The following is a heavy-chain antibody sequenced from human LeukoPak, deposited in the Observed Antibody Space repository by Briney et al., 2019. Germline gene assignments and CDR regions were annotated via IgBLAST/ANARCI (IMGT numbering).Heavy chain of an antibody. J-gene: IGHJ4*02. V-gene: IGHV4-39*07. CDR2: IYYSGST. D-gene: IGHD5-24*01. CDR3: ATDDRRDGYSMSSLGYV. Sequence: SETLSLTCTVSGVSVISPVYYWGWIRQAPGKGLEWIGTIYYSGSTYYNPSLKSRVTISVDTSKNQFSLKLSSVTAADTAVYYCATDDRRDGYSMSSLGYVWGQGTLVTVSS. CDR1: GVSVISPVYY.